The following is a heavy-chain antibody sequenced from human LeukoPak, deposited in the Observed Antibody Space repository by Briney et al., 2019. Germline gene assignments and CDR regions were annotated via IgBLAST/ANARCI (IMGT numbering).Heavy chain of an antibody. CDR1: GYTFTSYG. J-gene: IGHJ4*02. D-gene: IGHD6-13*01. V-gene: IGHV1-18*01. Sequence: ASVKVSCEASGYTFTSYGISWVRQAPGQGLEWMGWISAYNGNTNYAQKLQGRVTMTTDTSTSTAYMELRSLRSDDTAVYYCARGGTRSSWVGNFDYWGQGTLVTVSS. CDR3: ARGGTRSSWVGNFDY. CDR2: ISAYNGNT.